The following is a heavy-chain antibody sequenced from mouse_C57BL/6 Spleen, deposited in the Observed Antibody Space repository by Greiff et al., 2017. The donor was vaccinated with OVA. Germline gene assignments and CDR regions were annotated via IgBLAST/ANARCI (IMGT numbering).Heavy chain of an antibody. V-gene: IGHV5-17*01. D-gene: IGHD4-1*01. CDR1: GFTFSDYG. CDR2: ISSGSSTI. Sequence: EVQLVESGGGLVKPGGSLKLSCAASGFTFSDYGMHWVRQAPEQGLEWVAYISSGSSTIYYADTVKGRITISRDNAENTLFLQMTSLRSEDTAMYYCARNAGTGFAYWGQGTLVTVSA. CDR3: ARNAGTGFAY. J-gene: IGHJ3*01.